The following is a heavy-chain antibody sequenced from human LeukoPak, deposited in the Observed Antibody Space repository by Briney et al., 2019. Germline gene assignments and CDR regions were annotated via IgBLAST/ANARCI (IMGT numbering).Heavy chain of an antibody. CDR3: AREGRSSTSCSQTSFDS. J-gene: IGHJ4*02. V-gene: IGHV4-59*01. D-gene: IGHD2-2*01. Sequence: SETLSLTCTVSGGSISSFYWHWIRQPPGKGLEWIGNIYYTGSTNYNPSLKSRVTISVDRSKNQFSLKLASLTAADTAVYYCAREGRSSTSCSQTSFDSWGQGTLVSVSS. CDR2: IYYTGST. CDR1: GGSISSFY.